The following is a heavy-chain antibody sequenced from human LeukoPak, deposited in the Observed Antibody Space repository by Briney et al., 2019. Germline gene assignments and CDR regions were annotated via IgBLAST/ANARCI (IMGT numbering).Heavy chain of an antibody. D-gene: IGHD6-13*01. CDR2: ISAYNGNT. CDR1: GYTSGYTFSSNT. Sequence: GASVKVSCKASGYTSGYTFSSNTFSWVRQAPGQGLEWMGWISAYNGNTNYAQKLQGRVTMTTDTSTSTAYMELRSLRSDDTAVYYCARDAYSSSWYYYYYYMDVWGKGTTVTVSS. V-gene: IGHV1-18*01. J-gene: IGHJ6*03. CDR3: ARDAYSSSWYYYYYYMDV.